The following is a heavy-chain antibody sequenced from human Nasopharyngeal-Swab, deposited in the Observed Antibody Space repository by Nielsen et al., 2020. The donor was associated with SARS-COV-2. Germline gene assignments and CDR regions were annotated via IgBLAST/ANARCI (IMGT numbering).Heavy chain of an antibody. D-gene: IGHD6-13*01. V-gene: IGHV3-74*01. J-gene: IGHJ6*02. Sequence: GESLKISCAASGFTFSSYWTHWVRQAPGKGLVWVSRINSDGSSTSYADSVKGRFTISRDNAKNTLYLQMNSLRAEDTAVYYCARSRKLMDVWGQGTTVTVSS. CDR1: GFTFSSYW. CDR2: INSDGSST. CDR3: ARSRKLMDV.